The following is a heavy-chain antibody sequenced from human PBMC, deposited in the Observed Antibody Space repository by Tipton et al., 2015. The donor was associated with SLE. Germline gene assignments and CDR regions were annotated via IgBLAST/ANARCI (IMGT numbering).Heavy chain of an antibody. J-gene: IGHJ4*02. Sequence: TLSLTCTVSGYSISRNYYWGWIRQPPGKGLEWIGSIYYSGSTNYNPSLKSRVTISVDTSKNQFSLKLSSVTAADTAVYYCARHMITGGEFDYWGQGTLVTVSS. V-gene: IGHV4-38-2*02. CDR1: GYSISRNYY. D-gene: IGHD3-16*01. CDR3: ARHMITGGEFDY. CDR2: IYYSGST.